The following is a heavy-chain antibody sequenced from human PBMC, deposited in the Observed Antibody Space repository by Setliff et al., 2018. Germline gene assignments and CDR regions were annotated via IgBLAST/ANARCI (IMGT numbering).Heavy chain of an antibody. CDR1: GFTFSSYW. CDR2: INQDGSQK. CDR3: VRGPRSGIYTGLDWDFDS. Sequence: GGSLRLSCAASGFTFSSYWMAWVRQAPGKGLEWVANINQDGSQKYYVDSVKGRFTISRDNAKNSLYLQVNSLRADDTAVYYCVRGPRSGIYTGLDWDFDSWGQGTLVTVSS. J-gene: IGHJ4*02. V-gene: IGHV3-7*01. D-gene: IGHD2-21*01.